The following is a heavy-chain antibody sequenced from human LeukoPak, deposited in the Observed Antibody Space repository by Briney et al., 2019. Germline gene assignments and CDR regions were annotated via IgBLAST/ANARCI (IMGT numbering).Heavy chain of an antibody. CDR3: ARLPYYYYYMDV. CDR2: ISAYNGNT. J-gene: IGHJ6*03. V-gene: IGHV1-18*01. CDR1: GYTFTSYS. Sequence: ASVKVSCKASGYTFTSYSISWVRQAPGQGLEWMGWISAYNGNTNYAQKLQGRVTMTTDTSTSTAYMELRSLRSDDTAVYYCARLPYYYYYMDVWGKGTTVTVSS.